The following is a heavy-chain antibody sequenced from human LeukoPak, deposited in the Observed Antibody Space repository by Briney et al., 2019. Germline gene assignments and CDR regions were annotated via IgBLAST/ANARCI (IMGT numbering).Heavy chain of an antibody. CDR3: ARFPDC. CDR2: VDSSGRT. V-gene: IGHV4-61*02. Sequence: PSETLSLTCTVSGGSISGGGYYWGWLRQPAGKGLEWIVRVDSSGRTCYNPSRKTRITISLDTSKTQFSLKLSSVTAADTAVYYCARFPDCWGQGTLVTVSS. J-gene: IGHJ4*02. CDR1: GGSISGGGYY.